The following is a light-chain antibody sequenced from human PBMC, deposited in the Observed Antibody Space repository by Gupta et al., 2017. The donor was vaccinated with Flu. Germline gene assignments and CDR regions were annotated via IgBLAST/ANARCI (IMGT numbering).Light chain of an antibody. J-gene: IGKJ4*01. CDR2: GAS. Sequence: EIVMTQSPATLSVSPGDRATLSCRASQSINSDLAWYQQKPGQAPRLLIYGASTRATGAPARFSGSGSGTEFTLTISSLQSEDFAVYYCQQYNNWPPLTFGGGTKVEIK. CDR3: QQYNNWPPLT. V-gene: IGKV3-15*01. CDR1: QSINSD.